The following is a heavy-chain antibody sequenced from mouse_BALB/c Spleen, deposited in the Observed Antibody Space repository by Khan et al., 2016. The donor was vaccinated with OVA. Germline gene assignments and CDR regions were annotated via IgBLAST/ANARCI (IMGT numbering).Heavy chain of an antibody. D-gene: IGHD1-1*01. CDR3: ATSYFYGYYFDY. J-gene: IGHJ2*01. CDR1: GFTFNSYG. CDR2: ISGDSNTI. Sequence: EVKLVESGGGLVQPGGSRKLSCAASGFTFNSYGMHWVRQAPEKGLEWVAYISGDSNTIYYTDTVKGRFTIYRDNPKKTLFLQMTSLMSEDTAMYYCATSYFYGYYFDYWGPGTTLTVS. V-gene: IGHV5-17*02.